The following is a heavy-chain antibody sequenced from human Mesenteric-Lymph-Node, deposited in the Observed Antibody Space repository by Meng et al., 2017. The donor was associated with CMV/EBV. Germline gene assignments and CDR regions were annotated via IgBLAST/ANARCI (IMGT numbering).Heavy chain of an antibody. D-gene: IGHD4-11*01. CDR2: ISWDGGST. V-gene: IGHV3-43*01. CDR3: AKGHYSEHWFGP. CDR1: GFTFNDYT. J-gene: IGHJ5*02. Sequence: GGSLRLSCAASGFTFNDYTMHWVRQVPGKGLEWVSLISWDGGSTYYADSVKGRFTISRDNSKNSLYLQMSSLRIEDTGLYYCAKGHYSEHWFGPWGQGTLVTVSS.